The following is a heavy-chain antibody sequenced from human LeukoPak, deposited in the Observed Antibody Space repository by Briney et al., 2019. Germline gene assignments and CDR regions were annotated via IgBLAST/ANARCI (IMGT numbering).Heavy chain of an antibody. J-gene: IGHJ6*03. CDR3: ARRWNYGVNYYIEL. D-gene: IGHD1-7*01. CDR1: GGSFSNYY. V-gene: IGHV4-34*01. Sequence: SSETLSLTCGVFGGSFSNYYWSWIRQPPGKGLEWIGEINDSGRINYNPALMSRVTISVDTSKSQFSLELTSVSAADTALYYCARRWNYGVNYYIELWGEGATVTVSS. CDR2: INDSGRI.